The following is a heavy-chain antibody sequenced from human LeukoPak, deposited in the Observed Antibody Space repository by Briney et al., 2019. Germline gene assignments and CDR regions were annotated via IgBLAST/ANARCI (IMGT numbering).Heavy chain of an antibody. V-gene: IGHV4-59*01. CDR3: AMLFGELDY. CDR1: GGSISSYY. Sequence: SETLSLTCTVSGGSISSYYWSWLRQPPGKGLEWIGYIYYSGSTNYNPSLKSRVTISVDTSKNQFSLKLSSVTAADTAVYYCAMLFGELDYWGQGTLVTVSS. J-gene: IGHJ4*02. CDR2: IYYSGST. D-gene: IGHD3-10*02.